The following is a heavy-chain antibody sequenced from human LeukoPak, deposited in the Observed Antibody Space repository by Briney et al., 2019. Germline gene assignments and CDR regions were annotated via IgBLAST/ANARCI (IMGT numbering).Heavy chain of an antibody. D-gene: IGHD3-22*01. J-gene: IGHJ3*02. CDR2: IKQDGSEK. V-gene: IGHV3-7*01. Sequence: GGSLRLSCAASGFTFSSYWMSWVRQAPGEGLEWVANIKQDGSEKYYVDSVKGRFTISRDNAKNSLYLQMNSLRAEDTAVYYCARDLVYYDSSGYYYDGAFDIWGQGTMVTVSS. CDR1: GFTFSSYW. CDR3: ARDLVYYDSSGYYYDGAFDI.